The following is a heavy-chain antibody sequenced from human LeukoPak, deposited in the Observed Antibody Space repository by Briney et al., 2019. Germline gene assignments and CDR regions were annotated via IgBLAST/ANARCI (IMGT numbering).Heavy chain of an antibody. CDR3: ARVRYCSSTSCYTFGC. Sequence: ASVKVSCKASGYTFTGYYMHWVRQAPGQGLEWMGRINPNSGGTNYAQKFQGRVTMTRDTSISTAYMELSRLRSDDTAVYYCARVRYCSSTSCYTFGCWGQGTLVTVSS. J-gene: IGHJ4*02. D-gene: IGHD2-2*02. CDR1: GYTFTGYY. V-gene: IGHV1-2*06. CDR2: INPNSGGT.